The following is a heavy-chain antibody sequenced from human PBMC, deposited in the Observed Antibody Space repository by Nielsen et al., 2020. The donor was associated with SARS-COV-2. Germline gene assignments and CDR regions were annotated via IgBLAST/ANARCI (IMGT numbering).Heavy chain of an antibody. CDR2: IYYSGST. CDR3: ARGKYSSGWYVDY. V-gene: IGHV4-59*01. Sequence: SETLSLTCTVSGGSISSYYWSWIRQPPGKGLEWIGYIYYSGSTNYNPSLKSRVTISVDTSKNQFSLKLSSVTAADTAVYYCARGKYSSGWYVDYWGQGTLVTVSS. D-gene: IGHD6-19*01. J-gene: IGHJ4*02. CDR1: GGSISSYY.